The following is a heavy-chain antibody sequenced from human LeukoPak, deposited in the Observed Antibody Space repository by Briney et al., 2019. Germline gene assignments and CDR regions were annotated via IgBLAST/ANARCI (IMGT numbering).Heavy chain of an antibody. V-gene: IGHV3-23*01. CDR2: LSGYGETT. Sequence: PGGSLRLSCAASGFTFNNYAMNWVRQAPGKGLEWVSSLSGYGETTYYADSAKGRYTISTVNSQNTLYLQMNSRRAEDTAVYYCARDYADYVGYFFFDYWGQGTLVTVSS. CDR1: GFTFNNYA. CDR3: ARDYADYVGYFFFDY. J-gene: IGHJ4*02. D-gene: IGHD4-17*01.